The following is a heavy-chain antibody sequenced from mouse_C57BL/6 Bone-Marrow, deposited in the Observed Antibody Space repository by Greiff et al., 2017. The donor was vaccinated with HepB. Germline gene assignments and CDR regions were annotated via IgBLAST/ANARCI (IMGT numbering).Heavy chain of an antibody. CDR3: ARSLLRYAMDY. V-gene: IGHV1-69*01. Sequence: QVQLQQPGAELVMPGASVKLSCKASGYTFTSYWMHWVKQRPGQGLEWIGEIDPSDSYTNYNQKFKGKSTLTVDKSSSIAYMQLSSLTSEDSAVYYCARSLLRYAMDYWGQGTSVTVSS. CDR1: GYTFTSYW. CDR2: IDPSDSYT. D-gene: IGHD1-1*01. J-gene: IGHJ4*01.